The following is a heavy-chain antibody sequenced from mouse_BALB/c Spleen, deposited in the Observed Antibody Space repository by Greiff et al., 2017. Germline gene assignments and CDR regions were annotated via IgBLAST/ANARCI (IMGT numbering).Heavy chain of an antibody. CDR1: GYSITSGYY. J-gene: IGHJ4*01. CDR3: ARDRYGNYAMDY. V-gene: IGHV3-6*02. CDR2: ISYDGSN. D-gene: IGHD2-1*01. Sequence: VQLQQSGPGLVKPSQSLSLTCSVTGYSITSGYYWNWIRQFPGNKLEWMGYISYDGSNNYNPSLKNRISITRDTSKNQFFLKLNSVTTEDTATYYCARDRYGNYAMDYWGQGTSVTVSS.